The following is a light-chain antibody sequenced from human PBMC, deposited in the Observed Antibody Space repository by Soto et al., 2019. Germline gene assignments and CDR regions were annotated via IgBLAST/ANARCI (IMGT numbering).Light chain of an antibody. J-gene: IGKJ1*01. CDR2: KAS. CDR1: QNISGW. Sequence: DIQMTQSPSALSASIGDRVSITCRASQNISGWLAWYQQKPGKAPKLLIFKASRLQSGVPSRFSGSGSGTEFTLSISSLQPDDSATYYCQHYYDYSKTFGQGTRVEIK. V-gene: IGKV1-5*03. CDR3: QHYYDYSKT.